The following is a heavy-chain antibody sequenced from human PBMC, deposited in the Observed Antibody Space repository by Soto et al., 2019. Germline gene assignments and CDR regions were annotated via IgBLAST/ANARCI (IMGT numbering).Heavy chain of an antibody. CDR3: ARVGPGFAYYYGMDV. Sequence: SETLSLTCTVSGGSISSYYWSWIRQPPGKGLEWIGYIYYSGSTNYNPSLKSRVTISVDTSKNQFSLKLSSVTAADTAVYYCARVGPGFAYYYGMDVWGQGTTVTVSS. J-gene: IGHJ6*02. D-gene: IGHD3-10*01. CDR1: GGSISSYY. V-gene: IGHV4-59*01. CDR2: IYYSGST.